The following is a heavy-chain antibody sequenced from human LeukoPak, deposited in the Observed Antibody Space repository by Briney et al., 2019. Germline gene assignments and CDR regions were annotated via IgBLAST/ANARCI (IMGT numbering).Heavy chain of an antibody. Sequence: SVKVSCKTSGGTFRSHTFGWVRQAPGQGLEWMGRITPVINSAKYAQKFRDRLTITADTITVTAYMELSSLTPDDTAVYFCTRVNLRGSQYNWFDPWGQGTLVIVSS. J-gene: IGHJ5*02. V-gene: IGHV1-69*08. D-gene: IGHD1-26*01. CDR3: TRVNLRGSQYNWFDP. CDR1: GGTFRSHT. CDR2: ITPVINSA.